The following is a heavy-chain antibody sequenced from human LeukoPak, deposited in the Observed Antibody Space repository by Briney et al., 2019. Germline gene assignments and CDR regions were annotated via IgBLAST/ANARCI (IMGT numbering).Heavy chain of an antibody. V-gene: IGHV1-2*06. Sequence: GSSVKVSCKASGYTFTGYYMHWVRQAPGQGLEWMGRINPNSGGTNYAQKFQGRVTMTRDTSISTAYMELSRLRSGDTAVYYCASSVAGDYFDYWGQGTLVTVSS. CDR3: ASSVAGDYFDY. CDR1: GYTFTGYY. J-gene: IGHJ4*02. CDR2: INPNSGGT. D-gene: IGHD2-15*01.